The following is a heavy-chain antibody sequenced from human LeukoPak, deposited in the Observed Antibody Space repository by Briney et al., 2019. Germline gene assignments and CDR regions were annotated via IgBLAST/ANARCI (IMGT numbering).Heavy chain of an antibody. CDR2: VYYDGNT. CDR3: AQYVRRSGWYTFDF. Sequence: PSETLSLTCTVSGGSISPYYWSWIRQPPGKRLEWIGYVYYDGNTNYNPSFESRVTISKDTPKNQFSLKLDSVTAADTAVYYCAQYVRRSGWYTFDFWSQGILVTVSS. J-gene: IGHJ4*02. CDR1: GGSISPYY. D-gene: IGHD6-19*01. V-gene: IGHV4-59*01.